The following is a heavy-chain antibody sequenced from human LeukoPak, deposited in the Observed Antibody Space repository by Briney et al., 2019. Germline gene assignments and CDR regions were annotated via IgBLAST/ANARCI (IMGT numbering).Heavy chain of an antibody. CDR2: IYYSGST. CDR3: ARIRDSGGYYFDC. Sequence: KTSETLSLTCAVYGGSFSGYYWSWIRQPPGKGLEWIGYIYYSGSTNYNPSLKSRVTLSVDTSENQFSLKLTSVTAADTAVYYCARIRDSGGYYFDCWGQGTLVTVSS. CDR1: GGSFSGYY. V-gene: IGHV4-59*01. D-gene: IGHD3-22*01. J-gene: IGHJ4*02.